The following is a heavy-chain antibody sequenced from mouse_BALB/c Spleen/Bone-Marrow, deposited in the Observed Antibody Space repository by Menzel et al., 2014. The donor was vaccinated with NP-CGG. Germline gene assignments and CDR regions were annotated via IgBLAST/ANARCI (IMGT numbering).Heavy chain of an antibody. V-gene: IGHV1-62-2*01. D-gene: IGHD1-1*01. CDR3: ARHEKANYGNYAMDY. CDR1: GCTFTEYI. CDR2: FYPGSGSI. Sequence: VQLQESGAELVKPGASVKLSCKASGCTFTEYIIHWVKQRSGQGLEWIGWFYPGSGSIKYNEKFKDKATLTADKSSSTVYMELSRLTSEDSAVYFCARHEKANYGNYAMDYWGQGTSVTVSS. J-gene: IGHJ4*01.